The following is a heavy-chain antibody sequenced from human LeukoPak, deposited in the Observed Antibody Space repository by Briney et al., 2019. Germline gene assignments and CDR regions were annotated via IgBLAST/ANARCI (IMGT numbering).Heavy chain of an antibody. D-gene: IGHD3-22*01. CDR3: AKRGVVIRVILVGFHKEAYYFDS. J-gene: IGHJ4*02. V-gene: IGHV3-23*01. CDR2: ISDSGGST. Sequence: GGSLRLSCAVSGITLSNYGMSWVRQAPGKGLEWVAGISDSGGSTNYADSVKGRFTVSRDNPKNTLYLQMKSLRAEDTAVYFCAKRGVVIRVILVGFHKEAYYFDSWGQGALVTVSS. CDR1: GITLSNYG.